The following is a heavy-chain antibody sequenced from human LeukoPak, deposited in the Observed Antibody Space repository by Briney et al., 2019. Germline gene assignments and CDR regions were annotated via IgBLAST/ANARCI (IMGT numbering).Heavy chain of an antibody. Sequence: PGGSLRLSCATSGFTFNNAWMNWVRQAPGKGLEWVGRIKSKTDGGTTDYAAPVKGRFTISRDDSKNTLYLQMNSLKTEDTAVYYCTTDKRFLEWLFTIWGQGTLVTVSS. J-gene: IGHJ4*02. CDR1: GFTFNNAW. CDR2: IKSKTDGGTT. CDR3: TTDKRFLEWLFTI. V-gene: IGHV3-15*07. D-gene: IGHD3-3*01.